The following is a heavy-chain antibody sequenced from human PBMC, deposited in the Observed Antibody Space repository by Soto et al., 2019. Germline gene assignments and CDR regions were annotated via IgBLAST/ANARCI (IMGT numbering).Heavy chain of an antibody. V-gene: IGHV3-23*01. J-gene: IGHJ4*02. CDR2: ISGSGGST. Sequence: GGSLRLSCAASGFTFSSYAMSWVRQAPGKGLEWVSAISGSGGSTYYADSVKGRFTISRDNSKNTLYLQMNSLRAEDTAVYYSEKANIEVAGGLDYWGPGTLLTVSS. CDR1: GFTFSSYA. CDR3: EKANIEVAGGLDY. D-gene: IGHD6-19*01.